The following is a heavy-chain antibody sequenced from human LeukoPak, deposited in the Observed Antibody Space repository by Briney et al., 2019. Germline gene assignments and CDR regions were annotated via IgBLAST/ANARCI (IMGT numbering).Heavy chain of an antibody. CDR2: ISAYNGNT. J-gene: IGHJ6*02. D-gene: IGHD4-17*01. CDR1: GYTFTSYG. V-gene: IGHV1-18*01. CDR3: AREGDYGDLMGYYYYYGMDV. Sequence: ASVKVSCKASGYTFTSYGISWVRQAPGQGLEWMGWISAYNGNTNYAQKLQGRVTMTTDTSTSTAYMELRSLRSGDTAVYYCAREGDYGDLMGYYYYYGMDVWGQGTTVTVSS.